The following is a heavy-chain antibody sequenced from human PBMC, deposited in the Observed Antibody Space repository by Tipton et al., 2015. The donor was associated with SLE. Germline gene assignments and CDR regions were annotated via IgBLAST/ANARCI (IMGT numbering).Heavy chain of an antibody. D-gene: IGHD3-3*02. CDR3: ARTAVLAAIMMDV. V-gene: IGHV4-4*07. Sequence: TLSLTCTVSGGSINSFYWTWVRQPAGKGLEWIVHFHSSGILNYNPTPKSRVTMSGDTSKNQLSLKLKAVTAADTAVSYCARTAVLAAIMMDVWGQGTTVTVSS. CDR2: FHSSGIL. CDR1: GGSINSFY. J-gene: IGHJ6*02.